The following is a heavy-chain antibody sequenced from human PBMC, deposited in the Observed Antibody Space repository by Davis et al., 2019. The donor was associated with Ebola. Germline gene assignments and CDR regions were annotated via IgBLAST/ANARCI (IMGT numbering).Heavy chain of an antibody. CDR3: ARDGYYLGFDY. J-gene: IGHJ4*02. D-gene: IGHD3-22*01. CDR2: ISYDGSNK. CDR1: GFTFSSYA. V-gene: IGHV3-30-3*01. Sequence: GESLKISCAASGFTFSSYAMHWVRQAPGKGLEWVAVISYDGSNKYYADSVKGRFTISRDNSKNTLYLQMNSLRAEDTAVYYCARDGYYLGFDYWGQGTLVTVSS.